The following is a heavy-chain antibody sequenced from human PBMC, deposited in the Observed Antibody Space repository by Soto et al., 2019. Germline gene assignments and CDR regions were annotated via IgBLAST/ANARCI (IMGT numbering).Heavy chain of an antibody. CDR2: ISAYNGNT. CDR1: GYTFTSDG. V-gene: IGHV1-18*01. J-gene: IGHJ4*01. Sequence: ASVKVFGKASGYTFTSDGISWVRQAPGQGLGWMGWISAYNGNTNYAQKLQGRVSMTTDTSTSPAYMELTRLRSDDTAVYCWVRGGPVVVVITPPPPYRYWG. D-gene: IGHD2-15*01. CDR3: VRGGPVVVVITPPPPYRY.